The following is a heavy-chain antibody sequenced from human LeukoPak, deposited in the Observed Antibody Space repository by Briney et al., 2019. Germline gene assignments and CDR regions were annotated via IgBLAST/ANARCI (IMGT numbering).Heavy chain of an antibody. Sequence: GESLKISCKGSGYSFANYWIGWVRQMPGKGLEWMGTIYPGDSDTRYSPSLQGQVTISADKSISTAYLQWSSLKASDTAMYYCARRRHCTSGSCEDFDYWGQGTLVTVSS. D-gene: IGHD2-15*01. CDR1: GYSFANYW. J-gene: IGHJ4*02. CDR3: ARRRHCTSGSCEDFDY. CDR2: IYPGDSDT. V-gene: IGHV5-51*01.